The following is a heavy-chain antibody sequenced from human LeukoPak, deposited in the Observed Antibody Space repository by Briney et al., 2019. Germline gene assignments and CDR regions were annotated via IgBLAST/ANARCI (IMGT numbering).Heavy chain of an antibody. D-gene: IGHD6-19*01. CDR1: GASVSSYY. J-gene: IGHJ4*02. V-gene: IGHV4-39*01. Sequence: PSETLSLTCSFSGASVSSYYWGWIRQPPGKGLEWIGSIYYSGSTYYNPSLKSRVTISVDTSKNQFSLKLSSVTAADTAVYYCVGIPGSGWYESYYFDYWGQGTLVTVSS. CDR3: VGIPGSGWYESYYFDY. CDR2: IYYSGST.